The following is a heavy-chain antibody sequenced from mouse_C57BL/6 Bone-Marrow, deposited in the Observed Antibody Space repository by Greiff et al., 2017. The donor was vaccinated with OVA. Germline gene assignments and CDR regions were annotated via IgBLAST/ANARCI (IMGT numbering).Heavy chain of an antibody. CDR1: GFTFSDYY. D-gene: IGHD2-3*01. CDR3: ARRFYDGYYWFAY. Sequence: EVKLVESGGGLVQPGGSLKLSCAASGFTFSDYYMYWVRQTPEKRLEWVAYISNGGGSTYYPDTVKGRFTISRDNAKNTLYLQMSRLKSEDTAMYYCARRFYDGYYWFAYWGQGTLVTVSA. V-gene: IGHV5-12*01. J-gene: IGHJ3*01. CDR2: ISNGGGST.